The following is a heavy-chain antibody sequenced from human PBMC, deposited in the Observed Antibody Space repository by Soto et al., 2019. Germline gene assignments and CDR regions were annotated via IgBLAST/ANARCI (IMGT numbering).Heavy chain of an antibody. Sequence: EVQLVESGGGLVQPGRSLRLSCTTSGFTFANYPMSWVRQAPGKGLEWVAFIRSKNFGGTIEYAASVRGRFIISRDDSKSIVYLQMNSLKTEDTAVYYCTRKYDSSPFDYWGRGTLVTVSS. CDR3: TRKYDSSPFDY. CDR1: GFTFANYP. V-gene: IGHV3-49*02. CDR2: IRSKNFGGTI. D-gene: IGHD3-22*01. J-gene: IGHJ4*02.